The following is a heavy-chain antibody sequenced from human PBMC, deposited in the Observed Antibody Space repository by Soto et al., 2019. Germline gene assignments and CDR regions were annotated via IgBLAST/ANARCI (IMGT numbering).Heavy chain of an antibody. J-gene: IGHJ4*02. CDR2: MYYSGST. CDR1: GACISSGGYY. Sequence: KPSDALSLTCSVSGACISSGGYYWSWIRQHPGKGLEWIGYMYYSGSTYYNASLKSRVTMSVDASKKQFSLELRSVTAADTAVYYCARALATRPTGDLYYFDYWGQGILVTVSS. D-gene: IGHD6-6*01. CDR3: ARALATRPTGDLYYFDY. V-gene: IGHV4-31*03.